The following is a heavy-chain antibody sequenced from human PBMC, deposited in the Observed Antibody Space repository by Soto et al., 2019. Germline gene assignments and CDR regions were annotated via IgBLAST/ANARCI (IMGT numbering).Heavy chain of an antibody. CDR2: IKQDGSEK. Sequence: GGSLRLSCAASGFTFSSNRMNWVRQAPGKGLEWVATIKQDGSEKYYVDSVKGRFTISRDSAKNSLYLQMNSLRAEDTAVYYCVGDLGYCSGGTCYAVLDYWGQGTLVTVSS. CDR3: VGDLGYCSGGTCYAVLDY. CDR1: GFTFSSNR. J-gene: IGHJ4*02. V-gene: IGHV3-7*01. D-gene: IGHD2-15*01.